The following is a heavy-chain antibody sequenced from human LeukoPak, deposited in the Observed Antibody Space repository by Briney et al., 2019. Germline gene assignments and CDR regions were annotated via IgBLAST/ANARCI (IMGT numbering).Heavy chain of an antibody. J-gene: IGHJ4*02. V-gene: IGHV3-21*06. D-gene: IGHD6-19*01. CDR2: ISTSGDST. CDR3: VKNGWLDY. CDR1: GFIFSSYA. Sequence: GGSLRLSCAASGFIFSSYAMSWVRQAPGKGLEWVAYISTSGDSTKYADSVEGRFTISRDNAENSLYLLMNSLRVEDTAVYYCVKNGWLDYWGQGILVTVSS.